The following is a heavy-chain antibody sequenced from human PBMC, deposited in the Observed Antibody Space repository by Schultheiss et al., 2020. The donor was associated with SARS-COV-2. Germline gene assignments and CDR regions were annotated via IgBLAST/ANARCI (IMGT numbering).Heavy chain of an antibody. CDR1: GFTFGDYA. Sequence: GGSLRLSCTASGFTFGDYAMSWFRQAPGKGLEWVGFIRSKAYGGTTEYAASVKGRFTISRDDSKSIAYLQMNSLKTEDTAVYYCTRGALELDFWSGYTGGNWFDPWGQGTLVTVSS. D-gene: IGHD3-3*01. CDR2: IRSKAYGGTT. J-gene: IGHJ5*02. CDR3: TRGALELDFWSGYTGGNWFDP. V-gene: IGHV3-49*03.